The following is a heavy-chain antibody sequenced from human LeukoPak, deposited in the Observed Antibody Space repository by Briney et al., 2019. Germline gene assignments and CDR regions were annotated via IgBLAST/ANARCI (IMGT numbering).Heavy chain of an antibody. CDR3: ARDPSNYRLGARGMDV. CDR1: GFTFSSYA. V-gene: IGHV3-30-3*01. Sequence: GRSLRLSCAASGFTFSSYAMHWVRQAPGKGLEWLAVISYDGSNKYYADSVKGRFTISRDNSKNTLYLQMNSLRAEDTAVYYCARDPSNYRLGARGMDVWGQGTTVTV. J-gene: IGHJ6*02. CDR2: ISYDGSNK. D-gene: IGHD4-11*01.